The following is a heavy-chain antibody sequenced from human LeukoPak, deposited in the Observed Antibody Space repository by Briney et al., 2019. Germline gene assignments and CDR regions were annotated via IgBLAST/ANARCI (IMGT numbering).Heavy chain of an antibody. CDR3: AKDKTYSSSVQFDY. CDR2: ISWNSGNL. Sequence: GGSLRLSCAASGFTFDDYAMHWVRHAPGKGLEWVSGISWNSGNLAYADSVKGRFTISRDNAKNSLYLQMNSLRAEDTALYYCAKDKTYSSSVQFDYWGQGTLVTVSS. CDR1: GFTFDDYA. D-gene: IGHD6-6*01. V-gene: IGHV3-9*01. J-gene: IGHJ4*02.